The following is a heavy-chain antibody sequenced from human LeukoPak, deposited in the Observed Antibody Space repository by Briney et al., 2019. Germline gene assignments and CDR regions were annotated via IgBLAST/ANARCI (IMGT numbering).Heavy chain of an antibody. CDR3: ARVWSNPNPVLVWFGESRVGFDY. CDR1: GGSFSGYY. CDR2: INHSGST. D-gene: IGHD3-10*01. Sequence: SETLSLTGAVYGGSFSGYYWSWIRQPPGKGLEWIGEINHSGSTNYNPSLKSRVTISVDTSKNQFSLKLSSVTAADTAVYYCARVWSNPNPVLVWFGESRVGFDYWGQGTLVTVSS. J-gene: IGHJ4*02. V-gene: IGHV4-34*01.